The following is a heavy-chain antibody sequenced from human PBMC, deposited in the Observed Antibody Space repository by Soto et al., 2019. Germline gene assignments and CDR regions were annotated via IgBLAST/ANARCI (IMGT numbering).Heavy chain of an antibody. CDR1: GFTVSNNY. J-gene: IGHJ4*02. D-gene: IGHD3-10*01. CDR2: IYSGGYT. Sequence: EVQLVESGGGLIQPGGSLRLSCAVSGFTVSNNYMSWVRQAPGKGLEGVSVIYSGGYTAYGDSVKGRFTISRDNSKNTQYLQKNSMGAADAALYYGGTRPGGGGYWGQGTLVTVSS. V-gene: IGHV3-53*01. CDR3: GTRPGGGGY.